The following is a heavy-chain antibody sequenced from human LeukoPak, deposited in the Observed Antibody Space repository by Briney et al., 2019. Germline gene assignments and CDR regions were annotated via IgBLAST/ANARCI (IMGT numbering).Heavy chain of an antibody. CDR2: ISSSSSTI. Sequence: PGGSLRLSCAASGFSFRYYAMNWVRQAPGKGLEWVSYISSSSSTIYYADSVKGRFTISRDNAKNSLYLQMNSLRDEDTAVYYCARDRLPEALFDYWGQGTLVTVSS. D-gene: IGHD6-25*01. CDR1: GFSFRYYA. V-gene: IGHV3-48*02. CDR3: ARDRLPEALFDY. J-gene: IGHJ4*02.